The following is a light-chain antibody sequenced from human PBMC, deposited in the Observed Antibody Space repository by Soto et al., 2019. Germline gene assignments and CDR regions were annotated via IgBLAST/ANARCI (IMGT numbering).Light chain of an antibody. CDR2: EVV. V-gene: IGLV2-8*01. CDR3: KSYAGSNTYV. J-gene: IGLJ1*01. CDR1: KNDIGVYDF. Sequence: QSVLTQPPSASGSPGQSVTISCTGTKNDIGVYDFVSWYQQHPGKAPRLIIYEVVQRLSGAPDRFSGSKSGNTASLTVSGLQAADEADYFCKSYAGSNTYVFGSGTKVTVL.